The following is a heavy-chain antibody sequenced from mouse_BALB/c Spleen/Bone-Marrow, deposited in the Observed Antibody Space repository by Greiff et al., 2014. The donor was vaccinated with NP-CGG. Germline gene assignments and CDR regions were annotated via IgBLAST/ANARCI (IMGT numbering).Heavy chain of an antibody. CDR3: ARGWDHGGYFDY. J-gene: IGHJ2*01. D-gene: IGHD2-3*01. CDR2: INPSSGYT. Sequence: QVQLQQSGAELARPGASVKMSCKASGYSFTSYTMHWVKQRPGQGLEWIGYINPSSGYTNYNQKFKDKATLTADKSSSTAYMQLSSLTSEDSAVYYCARGWDHGGYFDYWGQGTTLTVSS. CDR1: GYSFTSYT. V-gene: IGHV1-4*01.